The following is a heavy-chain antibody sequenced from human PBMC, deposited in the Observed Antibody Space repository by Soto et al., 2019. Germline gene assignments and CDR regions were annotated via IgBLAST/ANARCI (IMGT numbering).Heavy chain of an antibody. CDR2: IIPILGIA. J-gene: IGHJ2*01. V-gene: IGHV1-69*02. CDR1: GGTFSSYT. Sequence: QVQLVQSGAEVKKPGSSVKVSCKASGGTFSSYTISWVRQAPGQGLEWMGRIIPILGIANYAQKFQGRVTITADKSTSTAYMELSSLRSEDTAVYYCARVSGDSSGYYYAWYFDLWGRGTLVTVSS. CDR3: ARVSGDSSGYYYAWYFDL. D-gene: IGHD3-22*01.